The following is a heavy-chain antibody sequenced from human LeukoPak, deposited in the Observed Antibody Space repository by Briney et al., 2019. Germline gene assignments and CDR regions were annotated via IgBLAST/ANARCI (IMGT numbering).Heavy chain of an antibody. V-gene: IGHV4-4*02. CDR1: GDSTRGSQW. CDR3: ARGHYSGSFDY. D-gene: IGHD3-10*01. Sequence: SETLSLTCTVSGDSTRGSQWWSWVRQPPGKGLEWIGEVVLSGGTNYNPSFKSRVTISADQAQNQFSLNLRFVTDADAAVYYCARGHYSGSFDYWGQGTLVTVSS. J-gene: IGHJ4*02. CDR2: VVLSGGT.